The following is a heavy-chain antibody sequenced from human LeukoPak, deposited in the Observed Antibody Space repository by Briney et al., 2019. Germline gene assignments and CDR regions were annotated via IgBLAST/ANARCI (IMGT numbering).Heavy chain of an antibody. CDR1: GFTVSSNY. V-gene: IGHV3-53*01. CDR2: IYSGGST. CDR3: AREGHTSGFCGSSDI. J-gene: IGHJ3*02. Sequence: GRSLRLSCAASGFTVSSNYMSWVRQAPGKGLEWVSVIYSGGSTYYADSVKGRFTISRDNSKNTLYLQMNSLRAEDTAVYYCAREGHTSGFCGSSDIWGQGTTVTISS. D-gene: IGHD5-12*01.